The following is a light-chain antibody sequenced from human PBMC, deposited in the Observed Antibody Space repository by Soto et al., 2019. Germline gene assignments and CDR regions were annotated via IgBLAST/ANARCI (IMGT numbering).Light chain of an antibody. Sequence: DIQMTQSPYSVSASVGDRVTITCRASQGINSCLAWYQQKPGQAPKLLIYAASSLQSGVPSRFSGSGSGTDFTLTISSLQPEDFATYYCQRANSCPFTFGPGTTVDIK. CDR3: QRANSCPFT. CDR2: AAS. V-gene: IGKV1-12*01. CDR1: QGINSC. J-gene: IGKJ3*01.